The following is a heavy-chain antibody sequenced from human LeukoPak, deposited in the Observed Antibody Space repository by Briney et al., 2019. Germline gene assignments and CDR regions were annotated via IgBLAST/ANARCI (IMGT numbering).Heavy chain of an antibody. V-gene: IGHV1-8*02. J-gene: IGHJ4*02. Sequence: ASVKVSCKASGYTFTGYRMHWVRQAPGQGLERMGWMSPNSGDTGYAQKFQGRVSMTRDTSTSTAYMELSSLRSEDTAVYYCASNPPNTGDFYYWGLGSLVTVSS. CDR1: GYTFTGYR. CDR2: MSPNSGDT. D-gene: IGHD1-1*01. CDR3: ASNPPNTGDFYY.